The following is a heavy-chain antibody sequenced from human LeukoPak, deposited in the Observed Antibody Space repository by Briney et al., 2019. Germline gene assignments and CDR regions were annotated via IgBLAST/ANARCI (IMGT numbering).Heavy chain of an antibody. J-gene: IGHJ6*02. D-gene: IGHD3-10*01. CDR2: ISYDGSNK. Sequence: GGSLRLSCAASGFTFSSYGMHWVRQAPGKGLEWVAVISYDGSNKYYADSVKGRFTISRDNSTNTLYLQMNSLRAEDTAVYYCARSYGSGSYYNRGYGMDVWGQGTTVTVSS. V-gene: IGHV3-30*03. CDR3: ARSYGSGSYYNRGYGMDV. CDR1: GFTFSSYG.